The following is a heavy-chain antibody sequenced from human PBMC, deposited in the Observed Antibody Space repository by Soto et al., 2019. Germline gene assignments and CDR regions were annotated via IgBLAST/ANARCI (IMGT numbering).Heavy chain of an antibody. CDR2: ISGSGGST. Sequence: GGSLRLSCAASGFTFSSYAMSWVRQAPGKGLEWVSAISGSGGSTYYADSVKGRFTISRDNSKNTLYLQMNSLRAEDTAVYYCANGGYCSGGSCHTPGSVFDYWGQGTLVTVSS. J-gene: IGHJ4*02. CDR3: ANGGYCSGGSCHTPGSVFDY. D-gene: IGHD2-15*01. V-gene: IGHV3-23*01. CDR1: GFTFSSYA.